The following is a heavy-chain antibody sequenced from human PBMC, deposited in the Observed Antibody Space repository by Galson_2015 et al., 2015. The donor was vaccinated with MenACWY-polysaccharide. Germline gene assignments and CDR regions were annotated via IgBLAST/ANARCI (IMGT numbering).Heavy chain of an antibody. V-gene: IGHV4-39*02. J-gene: IGHJ4*02. CDR1: GGSIRTETYF. D-gene: IGHD6-19*01. CDR3: ARRRKRVAGEFDY. Sequence: LSLTCTVSGGSIRTETYFWGWIRQPPGKGLEWIGTTSYTGSTYYNPSLKGRVAFSTDTSNNHFSLTVTSVTAADTAVYYCARRRKRVAGEFDYWGQGTLVTVS. CDR2: TSYTGST.